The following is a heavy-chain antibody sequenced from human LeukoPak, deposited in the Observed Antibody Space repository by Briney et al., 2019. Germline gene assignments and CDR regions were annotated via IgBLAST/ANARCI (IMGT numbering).Heavy chain of an antibody. V-gene: IGHV3-74*01. CDR3: SKSDWFDP. CDR1: GFTLSSCYW. Sequence: GGSLRLSCAASGFTLSSCYWMHWVRHVPGKGLVWVSLFRSGGSNTTYADSVKGRFTISRDNAKNTLYLQMNSLRDDDTAVYYCSKSDWFDPWGQGNLVTVSS. CDR2: FRSGGSNT. J-gene: IGHJ5*02.